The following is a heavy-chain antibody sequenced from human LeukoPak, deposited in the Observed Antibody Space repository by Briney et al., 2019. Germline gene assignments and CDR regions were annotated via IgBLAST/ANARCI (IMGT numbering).Heavy chain of an antibody. CDR3: ARDRGITGTTEFDP. Sequence: PSETLSLTCSVSGDSISDYYWSWIRQPPGKGLEWIGYMHSSGSTNYNPSLKSRVTISVDTSKNQFSLKLSSLTAADTALYYCARDRGITGTTEFDPWGQGTLVIVSS. CDR2: MHSSGST. V-gene: IGHV4-59*01. CDR1: GDSISDYY. D-gene: IGHD1-7*01. J-gene: IGHJ5*02.